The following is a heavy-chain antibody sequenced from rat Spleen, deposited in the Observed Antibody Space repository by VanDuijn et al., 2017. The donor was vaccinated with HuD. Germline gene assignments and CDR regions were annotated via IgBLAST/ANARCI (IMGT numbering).Heavy chain of an antibody. J-gene: IGHJ2*01. CDR2: ISPGGGST. V-gene: IGHV5S13*01. Sequence: EVQLVESGGGLVQPGRSLKLSCAASGFTFGNYDMAWVRQAPTKGLEWVASISPGGGSTYYRDSVKGRFTVSRDNAKNTLFLQMDSLRSEDTATYYCVKDRGEYNNLFDYWGQGVMVTVSS. CDR1: GFTFGNYD. CDR3: VKDRGEYNNLFDY. D-gene: IGHD1-10*01.